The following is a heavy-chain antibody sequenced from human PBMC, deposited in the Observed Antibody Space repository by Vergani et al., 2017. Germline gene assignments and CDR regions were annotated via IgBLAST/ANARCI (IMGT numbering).Heavy chain of an antibody. CDR2: IIPIFGTA. V-gene: IGHV1-69*12. Sequence: QVQLVQSGAEVKKPGSSVKVSCKASGGTFSSYAISWVRQAPGQGLEWMGGIIPIFGTANYAQKFQGRVTITADESTSTAYMELSSLRSEDTAVYYGARERALYYYDSSGYYYTQGTQGPPDYWGQGTLVTVSS. D-gene: IGHD3-22*01. CDR3: ARERALYYYDSSGYYYTQGTQGPPDY. J-gene: IGHJ4*02. CDR1: GGTFSSYA.